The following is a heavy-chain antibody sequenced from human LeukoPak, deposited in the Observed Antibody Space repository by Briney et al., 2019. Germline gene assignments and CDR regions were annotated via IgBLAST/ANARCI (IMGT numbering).Heavy chain of an antibody. D-gene: IGHD6-13*01. CDR1: GFSFSTYW. Sequence: GGSLRLSCATSGFSFSTYWMNWVRQSPGKGLEWVAKIKYDGSEIYYVDSVKGRFTISRDNAKSSLYLQMNSLRAEDTAVYYCARGIAAAGTSSWFDPWGQGTLVTVSS. J-gene: IGHJ5*02. CDR3: ARGIAAAGTSSWFDP. V-gene: IGHV3-7*03. CDR2: IKYDGSEI.